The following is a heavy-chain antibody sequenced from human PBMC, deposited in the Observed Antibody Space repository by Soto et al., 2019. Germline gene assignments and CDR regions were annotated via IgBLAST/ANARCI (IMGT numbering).Heavy chain of an antibody. CDR2: ISYDGSNK. CDR1: GFTFSSYA. Sequence: GGSLRLSCAASGFTFSSYAMSWVRQAPGKGLEWVAVISYDGSNKYYADSVKGRFTISRDNSKNTLYLQMNSLRAEDTAVYYCAKDSFGPGSPYYYYYMDVWGKGTTVTVSS. CDR3: AKDSFGPGSPYYYYYMDV. D-gene: IGHD3-10*01. V-gene: IGHV3-30*18. J-gene: IGHJ6*03.